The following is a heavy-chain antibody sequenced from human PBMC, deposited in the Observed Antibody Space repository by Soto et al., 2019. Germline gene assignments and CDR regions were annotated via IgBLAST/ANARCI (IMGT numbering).Heavy chain of an antibody. CDR2: IYYSGST. CDR1: GGSISTYY. Sequence: SETLSLTCTVSGGSISTYYGSWIRQPPGKGLEWIGDIYYSGSTNYNPSLKSRVTISVDTSKNQFSLKLSSVTAADTAVYYCASGSSLNWFDPWGQGTLVTVSS. J-gene: IGHJ5*02. CDR3: ASGSSLNWFDP. V-gene: IGHV4-59*12. D-gene: IGHD6-13*01.